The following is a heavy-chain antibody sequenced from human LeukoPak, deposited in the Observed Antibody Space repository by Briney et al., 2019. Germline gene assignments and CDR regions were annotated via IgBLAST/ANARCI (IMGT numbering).Heavy chain of an antibody. Sequence: GGSLRLSCAASGFTFSSYAMSWVRQALGKGLEWVSAISGSGGSTYYADSVKGRFTISRDNSKNTLYLQMNSLRAEDTAVYYCAYVWDNWFDPWGQGTLVTVSS. CDR2: ISGSGGST. V-gene: IGHV3-23*01. CDR1: GFTFSSYA. D-gene: IGHD3-16*01. J-gene: IGHJ5*02. CDR3: AYVWDNWFDP.